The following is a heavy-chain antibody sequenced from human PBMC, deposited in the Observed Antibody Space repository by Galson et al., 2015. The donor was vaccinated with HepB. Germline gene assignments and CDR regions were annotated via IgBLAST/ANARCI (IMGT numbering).Heavy chain of an antibody. CDR1: GGTFSSYA. CDR3: ARDMGGRFGELLGAFDI. D-gene: IGHD3-10*01. V-gene: IGHV1-69*04. J-gene: IGHJ3*02. Sequence: SVKVSCKASGGTFSSYAISWVRQAPGQGLEWMGRIIPILGIANYAQKFQGRVTITADKSTSTAYMELSSLRSEDTAVYYCARDMGGRFGELLGAFDIWGQGTMVTVSS. CDR2: IIPILGIA.